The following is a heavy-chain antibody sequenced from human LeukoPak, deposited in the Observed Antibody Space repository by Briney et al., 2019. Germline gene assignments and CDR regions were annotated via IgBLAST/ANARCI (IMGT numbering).Heavy chain of an antibody. D-gene: IGHD2-2*01. Sequence: ASMKVSCKASGYTFTDYYMHWVRQAPGQGLEWMGWINVNRGGTNYAQRFQGRVTMTRDTSITTAYMELSRLEPDDTAVYYCARRYCSSTSCYYFDYWGQGTLVTVSS. CDR1: GYTFTDYY. CDR3: ARRYCSSTSCYYFDY. J-gene: IGHJ4*02. CDR2: INVNRGGT. V-gene: IGHV1-2*02.